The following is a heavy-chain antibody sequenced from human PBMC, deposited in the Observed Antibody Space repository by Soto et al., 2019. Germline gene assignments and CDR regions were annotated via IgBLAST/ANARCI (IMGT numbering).Heavy chain of an antibody. Sequence: QVQLVQSGAEVKKPGSSVKVSCKASGGTFSSYAISWVRQAPGQGLEWMGGIIPIFGTANYAQKFQGRVTITADESTSPAYMELSSLRSEDTAVYYCASLRLVYASYYYYYGMDVWGQGTTVTVSS. J-gene: IGHJ6*02. V-gene: IGHV1-69*01. D-gene: IGHD2-8*01. CDR2: IIPIFGTA. CDR3: ASLRLVYASYYYYYGMDV. CDR1: GGTFSSYA.